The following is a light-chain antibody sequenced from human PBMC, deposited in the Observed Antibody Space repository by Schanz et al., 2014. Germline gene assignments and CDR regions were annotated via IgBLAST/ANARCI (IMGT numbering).Light chain of an antibody. V-gene: IGKV3-15*01. CDR1: QSVSTT. J-gene: IGKJ2*01. CDR2: GAS. CDR3: QQYHNWPPYT. Sequence: EVVMTQSPATLSVSPGERVTLSCTASQSVSTTLAWYQQKPGQAPRLLIYGASNRATGIPARFSGSGSGTEFTLTISSLQSEDFAVYYCQQYHNWPPYTFGQGTKVDI.